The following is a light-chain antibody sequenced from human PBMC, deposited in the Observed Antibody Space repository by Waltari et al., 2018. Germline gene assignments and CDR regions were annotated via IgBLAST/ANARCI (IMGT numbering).Light chain of an antibody. J-gene: IGLJ1*01. CDR3: NSKTSRGTHV. Sequence: QSALTQPASVSGSPGQSITISCAGTSSDVGAYNFVSWYQQQPDKAPTLMIYDVTYRPSVVSNLFSASKSGNTASLTIAELQAEDGVDYFCNSKTSRGTHVCGTGTKVTV. CDR1: SSDVGAYNF. V-gene: IGLV2-14*01. CDR2: DVT.